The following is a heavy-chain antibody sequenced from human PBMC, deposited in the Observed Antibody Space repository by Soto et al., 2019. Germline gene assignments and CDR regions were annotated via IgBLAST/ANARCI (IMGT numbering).Heavy chain of an antibody. CDR3: ARGIVVVPAAIASWLDP. CDR1: GYTFTSYY. J-gene: IGHJ5*02. D-gene: IGHD2-2*01. V-gene: IGHV1-46*01. CDR2: INPSGGST. Sequence: VASVKVSCKASGYTFTSYYMHWVRQAPGQGLEWMGIINPSGGSTSYAQKFQGRVTMTRDTSTSTVYMELSSLRSEDTAVYYCARGIVVVPAAIASWLDPWGQGTLVTVSS.